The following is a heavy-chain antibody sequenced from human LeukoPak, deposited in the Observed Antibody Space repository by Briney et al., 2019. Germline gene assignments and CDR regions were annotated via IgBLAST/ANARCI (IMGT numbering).Heavy chain of an antibody. D-gene: IGHD3-22*01. CDR1: GFTFDDYA. CDR3: AKGAGDYYDSSGYDYFDY. CDR2: ISWNRGSI. V-gene: IGHV3-9*01. Sequence: PGRSLRLSCAASGFTFDDYAMHWVRQAPGKGLEWVSGISWNRGSIGYADSVKGRFTISRDNAKNSLYLQMNSLRAEDTALYYCAKGAGDYYDSSGYDYFDYWGQGTLVTVSS. J-gene: IGHJ4*02.